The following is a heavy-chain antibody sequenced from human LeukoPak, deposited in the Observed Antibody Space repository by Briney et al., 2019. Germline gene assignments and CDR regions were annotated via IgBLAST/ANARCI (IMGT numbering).Heavy chain of an antibody. CDR3: ARARASAGQYCFDF. J-gene: IGHJ4*02. D-gene: IGHD6-13*01. CDR1: GGXISSSSYY. Sequence: SETLSLTCTVSGGXISSSSYYWGWIRQPPGKGLEWIGSIYYSGSTYYNPSLKSRVTISVETSKNQFSLKLTSVTAADTAVYYCARARASAGQYCFDFWGQGTLVTVSS. V-gene: IGHV4-39*01. CDR2: IYYSGST.